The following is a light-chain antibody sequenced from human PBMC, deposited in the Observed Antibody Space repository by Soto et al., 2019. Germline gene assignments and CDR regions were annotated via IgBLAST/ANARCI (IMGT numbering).Light chain of an antibody. V-gene: IGKV3-15*01. Sequence: EIVMTQSPATLSVSPGGRATLSCRDSQSVCSYLAWYQQKPGQAPMLLIYGASTRLTGIPARFSGSGSGTEFTLTISRLQAEDFAVDYCQPHNWPPVFTVGPGTQGDMK. J-gene: IGKJ3*01. CDR2: GAS. CDR1: QSVCSY. CDR3: QPHNWPPVFT.